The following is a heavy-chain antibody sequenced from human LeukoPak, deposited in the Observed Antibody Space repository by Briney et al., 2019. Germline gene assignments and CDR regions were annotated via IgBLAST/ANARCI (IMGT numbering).Heavy chain of an antibody. D-gene: IGHD3-16*01. J-gene: IGHJ4*02. CDR1: GFDSTSYG. CDR2: ISAYNGNT. V-gene: IGHV1-18*01. CDR3: AREPKSLGDLFFIDY. Sequence: ASVKVSCKASGFDSTSYGIPWVRQAPGQGLEWMGWISAYNGNTHYAQKLQGRVTMTTDTSASTAYMELRSLTSDDTAVYYCAREPKSLGDLFFIDYWGQGTLVTVSS.